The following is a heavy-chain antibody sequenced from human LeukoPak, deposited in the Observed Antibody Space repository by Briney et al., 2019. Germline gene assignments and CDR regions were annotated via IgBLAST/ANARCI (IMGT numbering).Heavy chain of an antibody. Sequence: PSETLSLTCTVSGGSISSYYWSWIRQPPGKGLEWIGYIYYSGSTYYNPSLKSRVTISVDTSKNQFSLKLSSVTAADTAVYYCARHPLTGPEAYYYGSGSYSYGYWGQGTLVTVSS. V-gene: IGHV4-59*04. J-gene: IGHJ4*02. CDR2: IYYSGST. CDR3: ARHPLTGPEAYYYGSGSYSYGY. D-gene: IGHD3-10*01. CDR1: GGSISSYY.